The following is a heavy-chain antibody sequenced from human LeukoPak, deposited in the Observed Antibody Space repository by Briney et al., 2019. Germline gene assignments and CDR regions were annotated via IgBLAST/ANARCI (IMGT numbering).Heavy chain of an antibody. CDR2: TSNSGGT. J-gene: IGHJ4*02. CDR1: GGSVTSTSDY. V-gene: IGHV4-39*01. Sequence: SETLSLTCTVSGGSVTSTSDYWGWIRQPPGKGLEWIGSTSNSGGTYYNPSLRSRVTISVDTAKNQLSLTLGSVTATDTAVYYCAKQRSRCGGGNCYFGYWGQGTLVTVSS. CDR3: AKQRSRCGGGNCYFGY. D-gene: IGHD2-15*01.